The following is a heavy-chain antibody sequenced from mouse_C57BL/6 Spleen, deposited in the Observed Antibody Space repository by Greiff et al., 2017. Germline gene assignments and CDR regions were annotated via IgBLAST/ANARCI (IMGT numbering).Heavy chain of an antibody. Sequence: VKLMESGAELVRPGASVTLSCKASGYTFTDYEMHWVKQTPVHGLEWIGAIDPETGGTAYNQKFKGKAILTADKSSSTAYMELRSLTSEDSAVYYCTFYDYDYWGQGTTLTVSS. J-gene: IGHJ2*01. D-gene: IGHD2-4*01. CDR1: GYTFTDYE. CDR2: IDPETGGT. CDR3: TFYDYDY. V-gene: IGHV1-15*01.